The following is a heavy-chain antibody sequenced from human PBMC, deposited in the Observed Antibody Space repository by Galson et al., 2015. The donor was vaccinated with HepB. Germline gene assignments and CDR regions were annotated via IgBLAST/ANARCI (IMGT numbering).Heavy chain of an antibody. D-gene: IGHD6-19*01. CDR3: ARHLNSSGWYVGWFDP. V-gene: IGHV5-10-1*01. Sequence: QSGAEVKKPGESLRISCKGSGYSFTSYWISWVRQMPGKGLEWMGRIDPSDSYTNYSPSFQGHVTISADKSISTAYLQWSSLKASDTAMYYCARHLNSSGWYVGWFDPWGQGTLVTVSS. J-gene: IGHJ5*02. CDR2: IDPSDSYT. CDR1: GYSFTSYW.